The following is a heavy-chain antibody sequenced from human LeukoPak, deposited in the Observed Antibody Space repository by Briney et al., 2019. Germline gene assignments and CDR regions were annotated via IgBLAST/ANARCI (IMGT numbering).Heavy chain of an antibody. J-gene: IGHJ3*02. CDR3: ARVKSYYYDTSDKDAFDI. V-gene: IGHV1-46*01. Sequence: GSVKVSCKASGYTFTSHFMHWVRQAPGQGLEWMGIINPRGGSTSYTQKSQGRVTMTRDTSTSTVYMELSSLRSEDTAVYYCARVKSYYYDTSDKDAFDIWGQGTMVTVSS. CDR2: INPRGGST. CDR1: GYTFTSHF. D-gene: IGHD3-22*01.